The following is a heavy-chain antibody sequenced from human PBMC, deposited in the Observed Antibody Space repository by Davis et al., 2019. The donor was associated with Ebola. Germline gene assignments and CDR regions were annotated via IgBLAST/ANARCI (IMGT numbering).Heavy chain of an antibody. CDR3: ARLSSDDSSGLQ. V-gene: IGHV4-59*08. D-gene: IGHD3-22*01. CDR2: IYYSGST. CDR1: GDSISSYY. Sequence: LETLSLTCTVSGDSISSYYWSWIRQPPGKGLEWIGYIYYSGSTNYNPSLKSRVTISVDTSKNQFSLKLSSVTAADTAVYYCARLSSDDSSGLQWGQGTLVTVSS. J-gene: IGHJ4*02.